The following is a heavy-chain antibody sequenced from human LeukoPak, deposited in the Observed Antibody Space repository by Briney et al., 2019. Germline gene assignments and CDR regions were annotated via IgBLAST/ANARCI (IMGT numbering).Heavy chain of an antibody. CDR2: ISSSGSYI. Sequence: GGSLRLSCAASGFTFISYSMNWVRQAPGKGLEWVSSISSSGSYIYYADSVKGRFTISRDNAKNSLYLQMNSLRAEDTAVYYCARVKGVLIVVVAATPYGMDVWGQGTTVTVSS. V-gene: IGHV3-21*01. J-gene: IGHJ6*02. CDR3: ARVKGVLIVVVAATPYGMDV. CDR1: GFTFISYS. D-gene: IGHD2-15*01.